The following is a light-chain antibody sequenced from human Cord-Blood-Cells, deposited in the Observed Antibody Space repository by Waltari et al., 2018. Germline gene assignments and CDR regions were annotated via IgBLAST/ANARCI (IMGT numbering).Light chain of an antibody. CDR2: DAS. V-gene: IGKV3-11*01. Sequence: EIVLTQSPATLSLSPCERATLSCRASQSVSRYLAWYQQKPGQAPRLLIYDASNRATGIPARFSGSGSGTDFTLTISSLEPEDFAVYYCQQRSNWPPLTFGGGTKVEIK. CDR1: QSVSRY. CDR3: QQRSNWPPLT. J-gene: IGKJ4*01.